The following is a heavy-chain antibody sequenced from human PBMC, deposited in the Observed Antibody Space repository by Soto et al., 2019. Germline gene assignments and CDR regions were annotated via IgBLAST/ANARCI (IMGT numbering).Heavy chain of an antibody. Sequence: PGGSLRLSCAASGFTFSSYAMSWVRQAPGKGLEWVSAISGSGGSTYYADSVKGRFTISRDNSKHTLYLQMNSSSAEDTAVYYCAKVGRSRRHWFDTWXQXTLGTPSS. CDR1: GFTFSSYA. CDR3: AKVGRSRRHWFDT. CDR2: ISGSGGST. D-gene: IGHD1-1*01. J-gene: IGHJ5*02. V-gene: IGHV3-23*01.